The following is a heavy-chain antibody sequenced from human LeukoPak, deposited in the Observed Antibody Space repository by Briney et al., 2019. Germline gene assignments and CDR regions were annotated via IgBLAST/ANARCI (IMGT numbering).Heavy chain of an antibody. CDR1: GFTFSSYE. V-gene: IGHV3-48*03. CDR3: AREPGFCTNGVCYTRAFDY. Sequence: GGSLRLSCAASGFTFSSYEMNWVRQAPGKGLEWVSYISSSGSTIYYADSVKGRFTISRDNAKNSLYLRMNSLRAEDTAVYYCAREPGFCTNGVCYTRAFDYWGQGTLVTVSS. J-gene: IGHJ4*02. D-gene: IGHD2-8*01. CDR2: ISSSGSTI.